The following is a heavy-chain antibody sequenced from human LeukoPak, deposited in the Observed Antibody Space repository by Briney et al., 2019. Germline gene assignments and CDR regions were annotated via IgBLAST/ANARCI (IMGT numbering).Heavy chain of an antibody. Sequence: GGSLRLSCAASGFTFDDYAMHWVRQAPGKGLEWVSLISWDGGSTYYADSVKGRFTISRDNSKNSLYLQMNSLRAEDTALYYCAKGERGSSGWLGIDYWGQGTLVTVSS. J-gene: IGHJ4*02. D-gene: IGHD6-19*01. CDR2: ISWDGGST. CDR3: AKGERGSSGWLGIDY. CDR1: GFTFDDYA. V-gene: IGHV3-43D*03.